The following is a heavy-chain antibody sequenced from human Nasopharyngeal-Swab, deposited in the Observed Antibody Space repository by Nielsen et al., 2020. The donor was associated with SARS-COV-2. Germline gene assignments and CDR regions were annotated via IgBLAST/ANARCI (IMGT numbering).Heavy chain of an antibody. CDR2: IGAYNGNT. Sequence: ASVKVSCKASGYIFTSYDLSWVRQARGHGLEGMGWIGAYNGNTNYAQKFQDRVTMTTDTSTSTVYMELRRLRSDDTAVYYWARHGVAEDYWGQGTLVTVSS. CDR3: ARHGVAEDY. D-gene: IGHD3-3*01. CDR1: GYIFTSYD. J-gene: IGHJ4*02. V-gene: IGHV1-18*01.